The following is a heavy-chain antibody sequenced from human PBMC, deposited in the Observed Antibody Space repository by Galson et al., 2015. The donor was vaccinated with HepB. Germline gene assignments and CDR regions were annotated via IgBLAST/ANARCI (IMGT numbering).Heavy chain of an antibody. CDR2: IYYSGST. D-gene: IGHD3-22*01. J-gene: IGHJ4*02. CDR3: ARETHGGYYDSSGFI. CDR1: SSGSYY. V-gene: IGHV4-61*01. Sequence: SSGSYYWSWIRQPPGKGLEWIGYIYYSGSTNYNPSLKSRVTISVDTSKNQFSLKLSSVTAADTAVYYCARETHGGYYDSSGFIWGQGTLVTVSS.